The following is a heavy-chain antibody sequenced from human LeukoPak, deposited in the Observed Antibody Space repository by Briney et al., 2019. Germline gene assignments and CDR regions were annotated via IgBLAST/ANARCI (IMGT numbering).Heavy chain of an antibody. CDR1: GFTFDEYG. CDR3: AKQSSSWLQTTFDY. Sequence: PGGSLRLSCAASGFTFDEYGMSRVRQAPGKGLEWVSGIRNGGSTGYADSVKGRFTISRDNAKNSLYLQMNSLRAEDTAVYYCAKQSSSWLQTTFDYWGQGTLVTVSS. V-gene: IGHV3-20*04. D-gene: IGHD6-13*01. CDR2: IRNGGST. J-gene: IGHJ4*02.